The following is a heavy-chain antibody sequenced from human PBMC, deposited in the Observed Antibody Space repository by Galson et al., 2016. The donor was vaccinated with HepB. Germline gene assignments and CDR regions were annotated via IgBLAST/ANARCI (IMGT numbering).Heavy chain of an antibody. J-gene: IGHJ3*02. V-gene: IGHV3-33*01. CDR1: GFTFSAYG. Sequence: SLRLSCAASGFTFSAYGMDWVRQAPGKGLEWVAAIRYDGNDKYYGDSVKGRFTISRDNSKNTVFLQVSSLRVEDTALYYCARDRGYGGNWPDAFDIWGQGTMVTVSS. CDR2: IRYDGNDK. CDR3: ARDRGYGGNWPDAFDI. D-gene: IGHD4-23*01.